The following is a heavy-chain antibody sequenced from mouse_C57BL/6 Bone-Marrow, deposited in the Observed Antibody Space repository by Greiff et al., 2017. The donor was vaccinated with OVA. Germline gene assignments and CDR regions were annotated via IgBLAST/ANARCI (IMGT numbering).Heavy chain of an antibody. CDR1: EYEFPSHD. V-gene: IGHV5-2*01. CDR3: ARLYYDYDGGTVLFDY. CDR2: INSDGGST. Sequence: EVKLMESGGGLVQPGESLKLSCESNEYEFPSHDMSWVRKTPEKRLELVAAINSDGGSTYYPDTMERRFIISRDNTKKTLYLQMNSLRSEDTALYYCARLYYDYDGGTVLFDYWGQGTTLTVSS. J-gene: IGHJ2*01. D-gene: IGHD2-4*01.